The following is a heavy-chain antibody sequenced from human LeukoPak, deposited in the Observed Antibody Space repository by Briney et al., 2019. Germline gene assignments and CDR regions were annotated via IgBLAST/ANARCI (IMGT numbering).Heavy chain of an antibody. CDR3: AKDGVRFLEWLLRLGGYMDV. Sequence: GGSLRLSCAASGFTFSSYGMHWVRQAPGKGLEWVAVISYDGSNKYYADSVKGRFTISRDNSKNTLYLQMNSLRAEDTAVYYCAKDGVRFLEWLLRLGGYMDVWGKGTTVTVSS. CDR2: ISYDGSNK. CDR1: GFTFSSYG. V-gene: IGHV3-30*18. D-gene: IGHD3-3*01. J-gene: IGHJ6*03.